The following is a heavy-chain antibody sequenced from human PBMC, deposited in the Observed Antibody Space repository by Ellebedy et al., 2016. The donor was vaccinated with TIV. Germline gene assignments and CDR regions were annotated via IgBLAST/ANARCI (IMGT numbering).Heavy chain of an antibody. CDR3: ARVGVLEWLIDF. V-gene: IGHV1-18*01. CDR1: GYSFTTYG. J-gene: IGHJ4*02. CDR2: ISAYNGDT. Sequence: AASVKVSCKASGYSFTTYGIGWVRQAPGQGLEWMGWISAYNGDTNVTQRFQGRVTMTTDTSTSTADMELRRLRYDDTAVYYCARVGVLEWLIDFWGQGTLVTVS. D-gene: IGHD3-3*01.